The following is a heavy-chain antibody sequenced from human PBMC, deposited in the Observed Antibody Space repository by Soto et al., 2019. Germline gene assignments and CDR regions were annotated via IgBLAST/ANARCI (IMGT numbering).Heavy chain of an antibody. CDR1: GDTISTGGYT. J-gene: IGHJ6*02. CDR3: ARDLWGYCGTDCYPLDV. Sequence: SETLSLTCDVSGDTISTGGYTWAWIRQPPGKALEWIGHTYHSGNPYYNPSLKSRVTISVDTSKNQFYLKVNSVTAADTAVYYCARDLWGYCGTDCYPLDVWGQGTTVTVSS. D-gene: IGHD2-21*02. V-gene: IGHV4-30-2*01. CDR2: TYHSGNP.